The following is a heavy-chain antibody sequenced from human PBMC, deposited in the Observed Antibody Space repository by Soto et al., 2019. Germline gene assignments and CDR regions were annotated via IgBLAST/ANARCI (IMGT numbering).Heavy chain of an antibody. CDR1: GYTFSDYY. D-gene: IGHD1-1*01. Sequence: ASVKVSSKASGYTFSDYYIHWVRQAPGQGLEWMGWINPNSGGTKYAPKFQGGVTMTRDTSITTAYMELSRLRSGDTAVYYCAREPATAKPEGVDFWGQGTLVIVSS. CDR2: INPNSGGT. J-gene: IGHJ4*02. CDR3: AREPATAKPEGVDF. V-gene: IGHV1-2*02.